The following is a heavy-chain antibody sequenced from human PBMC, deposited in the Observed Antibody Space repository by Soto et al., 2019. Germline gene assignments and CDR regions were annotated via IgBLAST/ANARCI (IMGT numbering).Heavy chain of an antibody. D-gene: IGHD6-13*01. Sequence: SVKVSCKASGGTFSSYAISWVRQAPGQGLEWMVGIIPIFRTANYAQKFQGRVTITADEATSTAYMELSSLRSEDTAVYYCAIIVGQQLVDNRFDPWAQGTLVTVSS. V-gene: IGHV1-69*13. CDR2: IIPIFRTA. CDR1: GGTFSSYA. J-gene: IGHJ5*02. CDR3: AIIVGQQLVDNRFDP.